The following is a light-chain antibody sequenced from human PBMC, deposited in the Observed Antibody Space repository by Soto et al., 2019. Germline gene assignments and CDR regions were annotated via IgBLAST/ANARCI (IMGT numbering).Light chain of an antibody. CDR3: QQRSNWPPMYT. CDR1: QSVSSY. V-gene: IGKV3-11*01. Sequence: EIVLTQSPAPLSLSPGERATLSCRASQSVSSYLAWYQQTPGQAPRLLIYDASNRATGIPARFSGSGSGTDFTLTISSLEPEDFAVYYCQQRSNWPPMYTFGQGTKLEI. J-gene: IGKJ2*01. CDR2: DAS.